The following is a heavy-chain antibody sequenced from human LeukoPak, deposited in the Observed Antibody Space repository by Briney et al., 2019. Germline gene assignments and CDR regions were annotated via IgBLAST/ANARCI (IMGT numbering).Heavy chain of an antibody. CDR2: INPSGGST. Sequence: ASVRVSCKASGYTFTSYYMHWVRQAPGQGLEWMGIINPSGGSTSYAQKFQGRVTMTRDTSTSTVYMELSSLRSEDTAVYYCARVLFSIAARPDYHYYGMDVWGQGTTVTVSS. J-gene: IGHJ6*02. CDR3: ARVLFSIAARPDYHYYGMDV. V-gene: IGHV1-46*01. D-gene: IGHD6-6*01. CDR1: GYTFTSYY.